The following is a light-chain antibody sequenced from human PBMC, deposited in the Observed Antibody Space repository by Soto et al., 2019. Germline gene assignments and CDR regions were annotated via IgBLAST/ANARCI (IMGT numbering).Light chain of an antibody. CDR1: SSDVGRYNY. Sequence: QSVLTQPPSASGSPGQSVTISCTGTSSDVGRYNYVSWYQHHPGKAPKLLIYEVTKRPSGVPDRFSGSKSGNTASLTISGLHTEDEADYYCCSYAGSSTPVLFGGGTKLTVL. CDR2: EVT. CDR3: CSYAGSSTPVL. J-gene: IGLJ2*01. V-gene: IGLV2-8*01.